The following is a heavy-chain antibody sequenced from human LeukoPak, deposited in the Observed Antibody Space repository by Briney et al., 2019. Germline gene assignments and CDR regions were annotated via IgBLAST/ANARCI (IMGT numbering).Heavy chain of an antibody. V-gene: IGHV1-69*04. Sequence: GASVTVSFMASVRTFVKYPSNWVGLAPGQGLEWMGRIIPVFDMTHYAPKFQGRITMHADTSTPTVYIELRSLKSEDTAVYFCAKGPHDYGNFVYLWGQGTRVTVSS. CDR3: AKGPHDYGNFVYL. CDR1: VRTFVKYP. J-gene: IGHJ5*02. D-gene: IGHD4-17*01. CDR2: IIPVFDMT.